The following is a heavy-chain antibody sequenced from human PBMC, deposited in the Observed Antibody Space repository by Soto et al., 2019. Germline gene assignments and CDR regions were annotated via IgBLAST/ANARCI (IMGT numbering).Heavy chain of an antibody. Sequence: VGSRTLSWLASGCTFSTYAMTWVRQVPGKGLQWVSSISAIGANIYYADFVRGRFTISRDNSKNTLYLHMNSLRAEDTAVYYCAKGDCGRTSCPLDYWGQGTLVTVSS. CDR3: AKGDCGRTSCPLDY. V-gene: IGHV3-23*01. D-gene: IGHD2-2*01. CDR2: ISAIGANI. CDR1: GCTFSTYA. J-gene: IGHJ4*02.